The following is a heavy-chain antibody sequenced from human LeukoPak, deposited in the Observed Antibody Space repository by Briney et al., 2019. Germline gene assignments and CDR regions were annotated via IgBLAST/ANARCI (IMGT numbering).Heavy chain of an antibody. CDR1: GCTFTTYA. CDR2: VNGGNGNT. Sequence: ASVKVSCKASGCTFTTYALHWVRQAPGQRLEWMGWVNGGNGNTKYSQKFQDRVTIIRDTSASTAYMELSSLRSEDTAVYYCARSDTSFAFDIWGQGTMVIVSS. CDR3: ARSDTSFAFDI. J-gene: IGHJ3*02. D-gene: IGHD3-22*01. V-gene: IGHV1-3*01.